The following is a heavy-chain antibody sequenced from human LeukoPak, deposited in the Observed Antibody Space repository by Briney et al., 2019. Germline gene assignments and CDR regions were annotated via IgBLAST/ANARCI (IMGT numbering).Heavy chain of an antibody. CDR2: ISSDGNRT. J-gene: IGHJ4*02. V-gene: IGHV3-30-3*01. Sequence: GGSLRLSCAASGFTFSRYAMHWVRQAPGKGLEWVAVISSDGNRTYYADSVKGRFTLSRDNSNKTLHLQMKNLRADDTAVYYCALLSGPSYSWGRGTLVTVSS. CDR3: ALLSGPSYS. D-gene: IGHD2-15*01. CDR1: GFTFSRYA.